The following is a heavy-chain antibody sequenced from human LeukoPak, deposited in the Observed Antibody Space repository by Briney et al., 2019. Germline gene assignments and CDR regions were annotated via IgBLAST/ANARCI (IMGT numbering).Heavy chain of an antibody. V-gene: IGHV3-21*01. CDR3: ARDPWTNYGDYVRFDY. D-gene: IGHD4-17*01. J-gene: IGHJ4*02. Sequence: GGSLRLSCAASGFTFSYYNMNWVRQAPGKGLEWVSSISSSSTYIYYADSVKGRFTISKDNAKNSLYLEMNSLRAEDTAVYYSARDPWTNYGDYVRFDYWGQGTLVTVSS. CDR1: GFTFSYYN. CDR2: ISSSSTYI.